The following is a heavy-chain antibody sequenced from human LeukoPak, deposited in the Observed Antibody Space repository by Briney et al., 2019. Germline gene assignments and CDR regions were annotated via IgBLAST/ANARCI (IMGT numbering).Heavy chain of an antibody. CDR1: GYTFSSYS. D-gene: IGHD1-26*01. V-gene: IGHV3-21*01. CDR3: ARGIVGATSPGY. J-gene: IGHJ4*02. Sequence: GGSLRLSCAASGYTFSSYSMNWVRQAPGKGLEWVSSISSSSSYIYYADSVKGRFTISRDNAKNSLYLQMNSLRAEDTAVYYCARGIVGATSPGYWGQGTLVTVSS. CDR2: ISSSSSYI.